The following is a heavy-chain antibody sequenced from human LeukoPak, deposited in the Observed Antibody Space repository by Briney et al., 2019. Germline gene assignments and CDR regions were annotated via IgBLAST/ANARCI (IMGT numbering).Heavy chain of an antibody. D-gene: IGHD6-19*01. CDR3: ARDQEAGPLRYFDL. V-gene: IGHV3-74*01. CDR1: GFTFSSYW. Sequence: GGSLRLSCAASGFTFSSYWMHWVRQAPGKGLVWVSHINSDGSSTTYADSAKGRFTISRDNAKNTLYLQMNSLRAEDTAVYYCARDQEAGPLRYFDLWGRGTLVTVSS. J-gene: IGHJ2*01. CDR2: INSDGSST.